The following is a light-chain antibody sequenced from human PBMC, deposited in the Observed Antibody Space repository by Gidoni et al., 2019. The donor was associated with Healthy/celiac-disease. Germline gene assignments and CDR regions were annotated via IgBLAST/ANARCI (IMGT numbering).Light chain of an antibody. CDR3: QPSYRTPLT. J-gene: IGKJ4*01. Sequence: DIQMTQSPSSLSASVGDRVTITCRASQSISSYLNWYQQKPGKAPKLLIYAASSLQRGVPSRFSGSGSGTDFTLTISSLQPEDFATYYCQPSYRTPLTFGGGTQVEIK. CDR2: AAS. CDR1: QSISSY. V-gene: IGKV1-39*01.